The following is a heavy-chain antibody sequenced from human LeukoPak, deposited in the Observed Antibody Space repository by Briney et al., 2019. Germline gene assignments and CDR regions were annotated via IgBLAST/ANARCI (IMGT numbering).Heavy chain of an antibody. CDR1: GGSISSYY. Sequence: PSETLSLTCTVSGGSISSYYWSWIRQPPGKGLEWIGYIYYSGSTNYNPSLKSRVTISVDTSKNQFSLKLCSVTAADTAVYYCARGAVQWELPSLYYFDYWGQGTLVTVSS. D-gene: IGHD1-26*01. CDR2: IYYSGST. V-gene: IGHV4-59*01. CDR3: ARGAVQWELPSLYYFDY. J-gene: IGHJ4*02.